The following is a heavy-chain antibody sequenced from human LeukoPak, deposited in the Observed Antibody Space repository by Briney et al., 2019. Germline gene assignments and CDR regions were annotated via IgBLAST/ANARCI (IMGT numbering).Heavy chain of an antibody. CDR2: INQDGSEK. Sequence: GGSLRLSCAASGFTLSGYWMTWVRQAPGKGLEWVALINQDGSEKYHVDSVKGRFTISKDNAKNSLLLQMNSLRTEDTAVYYCARAGAPGTTDCWGQGALVTVAS. CDR3: ARAGAPGTTDC. J-gene: IGHJ4*02. V-gene: IGHV3-7*04. D-gene: IGHD1-7*01. CDR1: GFTLSGYW.